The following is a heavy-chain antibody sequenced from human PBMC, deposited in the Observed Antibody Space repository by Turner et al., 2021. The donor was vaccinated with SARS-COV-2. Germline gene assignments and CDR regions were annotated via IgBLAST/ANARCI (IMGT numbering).Heavy chain of an antibody. CDR3: AKSYSGSYWDRNDY. Sequence: QVQLVESGGGVVQPGRSLRLSCAASGFTFSIYGMHWVRQAQGKGLEWVAVISYDGSNKYYADSVKGRFTISRDKSKNTLYLQMNSLRAEDTAVYYCAKSYSGSYWDRNDYWGQGTLVTVSS. CDR2: ISYDGSNK. D-gene: IGHD1-26*01. J-gene: IGHJ4*02. CDR1: GFTFSIYG. V-gene: IGHV3-30*18.